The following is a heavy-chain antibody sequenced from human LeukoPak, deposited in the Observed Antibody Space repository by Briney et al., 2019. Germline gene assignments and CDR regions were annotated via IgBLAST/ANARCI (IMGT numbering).Heavy chain of an antibody. CDR3: VKASSDYYYDS. CDR2: LSSDGNSK. J-gene: IGHJ5*01. CDR1: GFTFSSYA. D-gene: IGHD3-22*01. Sequence: GGSLRLSCEASGFTFSSYAFHWVRQAPGKGLEWVAFLSSDGNSKYYADSVKGRFTISRDNSKNTLYLQMSSLRTEDTAVYYCVKASSDYYYDSWGQGTLVTVSS. V-gene: IGHV3-30*14.